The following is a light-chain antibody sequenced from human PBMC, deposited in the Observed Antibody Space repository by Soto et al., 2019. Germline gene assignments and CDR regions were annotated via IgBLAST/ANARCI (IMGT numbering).Light chain of an antibody. CDR2: DVS. V-gene: IGLV2-14*03. CDR1: SSDIGGYDY. Sequence: SALTQPASVSGSAGQSITISCTGTSSDIGGYDYVSWYQHHPGKAPRLILYDVSNRPSGVSNRFSGSKSGNTASLTISGLQAEDEAEYYCSSYATSSTLDVFGTGTKLTVL. J-gene: IGLJ1*01. CDR3: SSYATSSTLDV.